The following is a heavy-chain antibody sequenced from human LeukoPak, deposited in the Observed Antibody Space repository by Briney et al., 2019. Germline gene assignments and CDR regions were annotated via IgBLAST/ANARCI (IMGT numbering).Heavy chain of an antibody. V-gene: IGHV3-9*01. J-gene: IGHJ5*02. CDR3: AKDHCGGDCYPAGFDP. CDR1: GFTFDDYA. CDR2: ISWNSGSI. Sequence: GGSLRLSCAASGFTFDDYAMHWVRQAPGKGLEWVSGISWNSGSIGYADSVKGRFTISRDNAKSSLYLQMNSLRAEDTALYYCAKDHCGGDCYPAGFDPWGQGTLVTVSS. D-gene: IGHD2-21*02.